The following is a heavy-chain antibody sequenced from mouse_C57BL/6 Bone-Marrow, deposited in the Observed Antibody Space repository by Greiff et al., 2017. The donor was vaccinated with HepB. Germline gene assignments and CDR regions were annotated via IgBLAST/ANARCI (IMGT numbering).Heavy chain of an antibody. Sequence: VMLVESGPELVKPGASVKISCKASGYAFSSSWMNWVKQRPGKGLEWIGRIYPGDGDTNYNGKFKGKATLTADKSSSTAYMQLSSLTSEDSAVYFCASSSSSWYFDVWGTGTTVTVSS. J-gene: IGHJ1*03. V-gene: IGHV1-82*01. CDR2: IYPGDGDT. CDR1: GYAFSSSW. CDR3: ASSSSSWYFDV.